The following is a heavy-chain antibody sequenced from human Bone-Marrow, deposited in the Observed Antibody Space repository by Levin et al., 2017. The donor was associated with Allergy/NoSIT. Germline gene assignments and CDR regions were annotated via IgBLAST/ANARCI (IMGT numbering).Heavy chain of an antibody. CDR1: GYSFTSHD. CDR3: AKGSFDP. V-gene: IGHV1-8*01. J-gene: IGHJ5*02. Sequence: GESLKISCKTSGYSFTSHDMNWVRQATGQGLEWMGWMNPKSGNTGYAQKFRGRVTMTWNTSINTAYMELRSLRSDDTAVYNCAKGSFDPWGQGTLVTVSS. CDR2: MNPKSGNT.